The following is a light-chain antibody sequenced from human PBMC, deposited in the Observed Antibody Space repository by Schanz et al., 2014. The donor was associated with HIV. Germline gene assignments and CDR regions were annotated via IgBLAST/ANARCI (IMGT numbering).Light chain of an antibody. Sequence: EMVMTQSPATLSASPGERATLSCRASQSIGSNLAWYQQKPGQAPRLRIYGASNRATGISDRFSGSGSGSEFTLTISSLQSEDFAVYFCQQYGGSPRTFGQGTKVQIK. J-gene: IGKJ1*01. CDR2: GAS. CDR3: QQYGGSPRT. CDR1: QSIGSN. V-gene: IGKV3D-15*01.